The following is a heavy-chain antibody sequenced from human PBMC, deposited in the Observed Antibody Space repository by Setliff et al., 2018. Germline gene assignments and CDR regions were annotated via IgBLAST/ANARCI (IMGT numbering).Heavy chain of an antibody. CDR2: ISGHNGKT. CDR3: AKEPAVSLTEAVRRSYYDYALDV. V-gene: IGHV1-18*01. D-gene: IGHD3-10*01. Sequence: ASVKVSCKASGFTFTYFGISWVRLAPGQGLEWMGWISGHNGKTMYAQKFQDRVVMTTDTDTGTAYVELRSLRFDDSAIYYCAKEPAVSLTEAVRRSYYDYALDVWGQGTTVTV. CDR1: GFTFTYFG. J-gene: IGHJ6*02.